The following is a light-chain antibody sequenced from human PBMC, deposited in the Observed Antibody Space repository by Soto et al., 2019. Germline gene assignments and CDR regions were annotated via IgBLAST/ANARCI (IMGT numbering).Light chain of an antibody. CDR1: QSVSSK. CDR3: QQRNSWPLT. CDR2: FAS. Sequence: EIVMTQSPATLSVSPGERATLSCRASQSVSSKLAWFQQKPGQAPRLLIYFASTRATDIPARFSGSGSGTEFTLTISSLQSEDFAVYYCQQRNSWPLTFGGGTKVEIK. J-gene: IGKJ4*01. V-gene: IGKV3-15*01.